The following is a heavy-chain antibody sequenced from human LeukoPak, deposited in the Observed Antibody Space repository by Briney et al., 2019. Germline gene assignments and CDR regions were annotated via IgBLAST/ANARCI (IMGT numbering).Heavy chain of an antibody. CDR2: ISSSSSYI. CDR1: GFTFSSYG. CDR3: ASYYGSGSYYNFVPPFGY. V-gene: IGHV3-21*01. J-gene: IGHJ4*02. D-gene: IGHD3-10*01. Sequence: GGSLRLSCAASGFTFSSYGMNWVRQAPGKGLEWVSSISSSSSYIYYADSVKGRFTISRDNAKNSLYLQMNSLRAEDTAVYYCASYYGSGSYYNFVPPFGYWGQGTLVTVSS.